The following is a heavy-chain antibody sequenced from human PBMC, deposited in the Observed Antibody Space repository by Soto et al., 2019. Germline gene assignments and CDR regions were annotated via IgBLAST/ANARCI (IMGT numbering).Heavy chain of an antibody. J-gene: IGHJ5*02. D-gene: IGHD3-3*01. CDR1: GFTFSSYS. CDR2: ISSSSSYI. Sequence: PGGSLRLSCAASGFTFSSYSMNWVRQAPGKGLEWVSSISSSSSYIYYADSVKGRFTISRDNAKNSLYLQMNSLRAEDTAVYYCARSRFTIFGVVIITMPDDNWFDPWGQGTLVTVSS. CDR3: ARSRFTIFGVVIITMPDDNWFDP. V-gene: IGHV3-21*01.